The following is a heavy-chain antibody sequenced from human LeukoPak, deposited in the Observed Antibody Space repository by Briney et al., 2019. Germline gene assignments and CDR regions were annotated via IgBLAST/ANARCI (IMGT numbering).Heavy chain of an antibody. V-gene: IGHV3-20*04. J-gene: IGHJ3*02. CDR2: INWNGGST. D-gene: IGHD3-10*01. CDR3: ARDLVQFGESLDAFDI. Sequence: PGGSLRLSCAASGFTFDDYGMSWVRQAPGKGLEWVSGINWNGGSTGYADSVEGRFTISRDNAKNSLYLQMNSLRAEDTALYYCARDLVQFGESLDAFDIWGQGTMVTVSS. CDR1: GFTFDDYG.